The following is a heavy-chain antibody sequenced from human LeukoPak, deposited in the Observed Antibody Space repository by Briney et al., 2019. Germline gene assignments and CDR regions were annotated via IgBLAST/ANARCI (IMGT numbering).Heavy chain of an antibody. CDR3: ARDDHDYGDHEVSWYFDL. V-gene: IGHV3-33*08. D-gene: IGHD4-17*01. Sequence: PGGSLRLSCAASGFTFSSNAMHWVRQAPGKGLEWVAVIWYDGSNKYYADSVKGRFTISRDNSKNTLYLQMNSLRAEDTAVYYCARDDHDYGDHEVSWYFDLWGRGTLVTVSS. CDR2: IWYDGSNK. CDR1: GFTFSSNA. J-gene: IGHJ2*01.